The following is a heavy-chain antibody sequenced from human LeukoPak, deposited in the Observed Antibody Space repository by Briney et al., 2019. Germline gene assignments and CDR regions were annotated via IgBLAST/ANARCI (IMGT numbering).Heavy chain of an antibody. V-gene: IGHV3-9*01. J-gene: IGHJ6*02. D-gene: IGHD2-2*01. CDR2: ISWNSGSI. Sequence: PGRSLRLSCAASGFAFDDYAMHWVRQAPGKGLEWVSGISWNSGSIGYADSVKGRFTISRDNAKNSLYLQMNSLRAEDTALYYCAKDVGYCSSTSCSDVNTDYYYYYGIDVWGQGTTVTVSS. CDR1: GFAFDDYA. CDR3: AKDVGYCSSTSCSDVNTDYYYYYGIDV.